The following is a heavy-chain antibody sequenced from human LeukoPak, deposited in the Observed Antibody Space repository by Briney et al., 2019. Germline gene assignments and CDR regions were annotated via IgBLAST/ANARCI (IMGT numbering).Heavy chain of an antibody. CDR3: ARLDYDYVWGSLDY. V-gene: IGHV3-66*02. J-gene: IGHJ4*02. CDR2: IYSGGST. Sequence: VGSLRLSCAASGFTVSSNYMSWVRQAPGKGLEWVSVIYSGGSTYYADSVKGRFTISRDNSKNTLYLQMNSLRAEDTAVYYCARLDYDYVWGSLDYWGQGTLVTVSS. D-gene: IGHD3-16*01. CDR1: GFTVSSNY.